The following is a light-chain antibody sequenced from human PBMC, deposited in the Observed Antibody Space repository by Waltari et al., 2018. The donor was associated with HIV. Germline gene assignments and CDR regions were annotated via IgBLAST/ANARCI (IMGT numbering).Light chain of an antibody. CDR1: QSVSSTY. J-gene: IGKJ2*02. V-gene: IGKV3-20*01. CDR2: DTS. Sequence: EIVLTQSPGTLSLSPGERATLSCRTSQSVSSTYLAWYQQRPGQAPRLLIFDTSRRASGIPDRFSGSGSGTDFTLTISSLEPEDFAVYYCQQYGNSPPCTFGQGTKLEIK. CDR3: QQYGNSPPCT.